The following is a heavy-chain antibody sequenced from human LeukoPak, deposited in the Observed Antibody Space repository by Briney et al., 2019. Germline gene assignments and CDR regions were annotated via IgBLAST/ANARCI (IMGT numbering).Heavy chain of an antibody. J-gene: IGHJ5*02. CDR2: IYYSGST. V-gene: IGHV4-39*07. D-gene: IGHD5-18*01. Sequence: SETLSLTCTVSGGSISSSSYYWGWIRQPPGKGLEWVGSIYYSGSTYYNPSLKSRVTISVDTSKNHFSLKLSSVTAADTAVYYCARDSMVRILMAHSFDPWGQGTLVTVSS. CDR3: ARDSMVRILMAHSFDP. CDR1: GGSISSSSYY.